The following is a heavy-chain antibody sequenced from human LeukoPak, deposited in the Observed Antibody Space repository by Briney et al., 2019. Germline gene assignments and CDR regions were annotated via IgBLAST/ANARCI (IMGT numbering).Heavy chain of an antibody. D-gene: IGHD6-13*01. CDR2: ISPGDSDT. J-gene: IGHJ3*02. V-gene: IGHV5-51*01. CDR3: ARDRFSTIWTLENRPDAFDI. CDR1: GYSFTIYW. Sequence: GESLKISCKGSGYSFTIYWIGWVRQMPGKGLEWMGIISPGDSDTRYSPSFQGQVTMSADKSISTAYLQWSSLKASDTAMYYCARDRFSTIWTLENRPDAFDIWGQGTMVTVSS.